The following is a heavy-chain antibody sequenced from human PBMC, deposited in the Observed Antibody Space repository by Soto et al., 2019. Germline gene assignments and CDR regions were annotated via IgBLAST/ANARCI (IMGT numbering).Heavy chain of an antibody. CDR1: GYTFTSYD. CDR3: ARGTYSRSWFWDYTYYYHHVQDV. J-gene: IGHJ6*02. CDR2: MNPNSGNT. Sequence: AVKVSCKASGYTFTSYDINWVRQATGQGLEWMGWMNPNSGNTGYAQKFQGRVTMTRNTSISTAYMELSSLRSEDTAVYYCARGTYSRSWFWDYTYYYHHVQDVWGQGTTVPVSS. V-gene: IGHV1-8*01. D-gene: IGHD6-13*01.